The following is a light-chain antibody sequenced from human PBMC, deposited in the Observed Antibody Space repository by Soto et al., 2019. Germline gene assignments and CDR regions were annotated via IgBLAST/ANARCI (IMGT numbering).Light chain of an antibody. CDR3: AAWDDSLSGVV. CDR2: GDN. Sequence: NFMLTQPHSVSESPGKTVTISCTGSSGSVASNFVHWYQRRPGSAPTIVIYGDNQRPSGVPDRFSGSMSGTAASLAIGGLRSEDEADYYCAAWDDSLSGVVFGGGTKLTVL. J-gene: IGLJ2*01. CDR1: SGSVASNF. V-gene: IGLV6-57*02.